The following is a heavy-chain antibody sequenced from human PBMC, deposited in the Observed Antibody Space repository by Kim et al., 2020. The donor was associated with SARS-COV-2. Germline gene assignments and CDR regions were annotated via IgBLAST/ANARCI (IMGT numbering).Heavy chain of an antibody. Sequence: GEFLKISCKGSGYSFTSYWISWVRQMPGKGLEWMGRIDPSDSYTNYSPSFQGHVTISADKSISTAYLQWSSLKASDTVMYYCARSITMIVVDWDFDLWGRGTLVTVSS. CDR3: ARSITMIVVDWDFDL. CDR1: GYSFTSYW. D-gene: IGHD3-22*01. CDR2: IDPSDSYT. J-gene: IGHJ2*01. V-gene: IGHV5-10-1*01.